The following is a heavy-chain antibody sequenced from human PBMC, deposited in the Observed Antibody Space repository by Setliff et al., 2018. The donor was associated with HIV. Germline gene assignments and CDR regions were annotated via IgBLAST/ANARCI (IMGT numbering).Heavy chain of an antibody. CDR2: IYYSGST. V-gene: IGHV4-39*01. Sequence: SETLSLTCTVSGGSISSNSYYWGWIRQPPGKGLEWIGSIYYSGSTYYNPSLKSQVTLSVDTSKNQFSLKLSSVTAADTAVYYCARQGGYSGYGFYYYYYYMDVWGKGTMVTVSS. J-gene: IGHJ6*03. CDR3: ARQGGYSGYGFYYYYYYMDV. D-gene: IGHD5-12*01. CDR1: GGSISSNSYY.